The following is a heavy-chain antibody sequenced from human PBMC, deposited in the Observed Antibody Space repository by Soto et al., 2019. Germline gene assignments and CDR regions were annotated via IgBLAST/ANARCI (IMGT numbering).Heavy chain of an antibody. CDR1: GFTVSSNY. J-gene: IGHJ3*02. V-gene: IGHV3-53*01. CDR2: IYSDDRT. D-gene: IGHD3-3*01. Sequence: EGSLRLCCAASGFTVSSNYMNWVRQAPEKGLEWVSVIYSDDRTYYADSVKGRFTISRDNSKNTVYLQLNSLRAEDTAVYYCTRERFLEWLVGVRFWAFDNWGQGTMVTVS. CDR3: TRERFLEWLVGVRFWAFDN.